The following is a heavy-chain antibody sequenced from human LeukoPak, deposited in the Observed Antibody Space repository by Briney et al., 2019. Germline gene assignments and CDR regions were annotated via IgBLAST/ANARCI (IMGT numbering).Heavy chain of an antibody. D-gene: IGHD3-10*01. CDR2: ISGSGGST. CDR3: AKDFRLWFGELLYPDYFDY. Sequence: GGSLRLSCAASGFTFSSYAMSWVRQAPGKGLEWVSAISGSGGSTYYADSVKGRFTISRDNSKNTLYLQMNSLRAEDTAVYYCAKDFRLWFGELLYPDYFDYWGQGTLVTVSS. CDR1: GFTFSSYA. V-gene: IGHV3-23*01. J-gene: IGHJ4*02.